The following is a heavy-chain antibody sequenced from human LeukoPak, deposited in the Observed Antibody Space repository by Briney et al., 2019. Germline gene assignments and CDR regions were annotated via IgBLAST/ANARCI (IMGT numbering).Heavy chain of an antibody. J-gene: IGHJ4*02. V-gene: IGHV3-48*03. CDR2: ISIGGDTI. CDR1: GFTFSSYE. Sequence: GGSLRLSCEASGFTFSSYEMSWVRQAPGKGLEWVLYISIGGDTIHYADSVKGRFTISRDNAKKSLYLQMNSLRAEDTAVYYCARPLGYSGSGSYYAYWGQGTLVTVSA. D-gene: IGHD3-10*01. CDR3: ARPLGYSGSGSYYAY.